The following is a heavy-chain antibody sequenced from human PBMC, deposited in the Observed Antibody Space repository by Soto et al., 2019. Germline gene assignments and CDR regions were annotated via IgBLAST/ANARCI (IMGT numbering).Heavy chain of an antibody. CDR1: GFTFSSYA. D-gene: IGHD6-13*01. CDR3: AKVQSRQQLFLSSFDY. J-gene: IGHJ4*02. Sequence: GGSLRLSCAASGFTFSSYAMSWVRQAPGKGLEWVSGISGSGGSTYYADSVKGRFTISRDNSKSTVYLQMNSLRAEDTALYYCAKVQSRQQLFLSSFDYWGQGALVTVSS. V-gene: IGHV3-23*01. CDR2: ISGSGGST.